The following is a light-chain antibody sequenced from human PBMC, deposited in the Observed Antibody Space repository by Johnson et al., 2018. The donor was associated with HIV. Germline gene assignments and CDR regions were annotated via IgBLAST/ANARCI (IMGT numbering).Light chain of an antibody. CDR3: GTWDNSLSTGGV. J-gene: IGLJ1*01. CDR1: SSNIGNNY. V-gene: IGLV1-51*02. Sequence: QSVLTQPPSVSAAPGQKVTISCSGSSSNIGNNYISWYQQFPGTAPKLLIYENNRRPSGIPDRFSGSKSGTSATLDITGLQTGDEADYYCGTWDNSLSTGGVFGTGNKVTVL. CDR2: ENN.